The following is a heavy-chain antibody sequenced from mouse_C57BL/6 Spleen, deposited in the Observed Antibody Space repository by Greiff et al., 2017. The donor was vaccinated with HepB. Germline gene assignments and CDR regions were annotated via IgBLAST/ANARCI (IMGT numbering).Heavy chain of an antibody. CDR2: IDPSDSEP. CDR1: GYTFTSYW. V-gene: IGHV1-52*01. CDR3: ARRGYYGSSPMDY. J-gene: IGHJ4*01. Sequence: VQLQQPGAELVRPGSSVKLSCKASGYTFTSYWMHWVKQRPIQGLEWIGNIDPSDSEPHYNQKFKDKATLTVDKSSSTAYMQLSSLTSEDSAVYYCARRGYYGSSPMDYWGQGTSVTVSS. D-gene: IGHD1-1*01.